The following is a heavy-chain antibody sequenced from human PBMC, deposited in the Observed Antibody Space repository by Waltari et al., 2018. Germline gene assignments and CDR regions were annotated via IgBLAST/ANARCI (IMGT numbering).Heavy chain of an antibody. CDR3: ARARYSSGWQLSDY. CDR2: IKQDGSEK. D-gene: IGHD6-19*01. CDR1: GFTFSSYW. J-gene: IGHJ4*02. V-gene: IGHV3-7*01. Sequence: EVQLVESGGGLVQPGGSLRLSCAASGFTFSSYWMSWVRQAPGKGLEWVANIKQDGSEKYYVDSVKGRFTISRDNAKNSLYLQMNSLRAEDTAVYYCARARYSSGWQLSDYWGQGTLVTVSS.